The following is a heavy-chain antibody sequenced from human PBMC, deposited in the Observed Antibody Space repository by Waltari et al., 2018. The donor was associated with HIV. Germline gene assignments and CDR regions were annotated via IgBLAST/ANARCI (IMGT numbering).Heavy chain of an antibody. J-gene: IGHJ3*02. V-gene: IGHV1-2*06. CDR2: INPSSGGT. CDR1: GYTFTGYY. CDR3: ARARTPLDACDI. D-gene: IGHD5-12*01. Sequence: QVQLVQSGAEVKKPGASVKVSCKASGYTFTGYYMHWVRQAPGQGLEWMGRINPSSGGTNYAQKFQGRVTMTSDTSISTAYMELSRLRSDDTAVYYCARARTPLDACDIWGQGTMVTVSS.